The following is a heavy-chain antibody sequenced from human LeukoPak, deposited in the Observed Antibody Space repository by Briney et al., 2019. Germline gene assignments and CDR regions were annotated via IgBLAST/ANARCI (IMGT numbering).Heavy chain of an antibody. CDR3: ARLGDYDILTGYFPYYGMDV. V-gene: IGHV4-34*01. D-gene: IGHD3-9*01. Sequence: PSETLSLTCAVYGGSFSGYYWSWIRQPPGKGLEWIGEINHSGSTNYNPSLKSRVTISVDTSKNQFSLKLSSVTAADTAVYYCARLGDYDILTGYFPYYGMDVWGQGTAVTVSS. CDR2: INHSGST. J-gene: IGHJ6*02. CDR1: GGSFSGYY.